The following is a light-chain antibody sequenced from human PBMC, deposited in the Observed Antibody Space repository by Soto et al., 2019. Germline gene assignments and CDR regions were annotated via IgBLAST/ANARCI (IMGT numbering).Light chain of an antibody. CDR3: QQYSAYWT. J-gene: IGKJ1*01. CDR2: DAS. V-gene: IGKV1-5*01. Sequence: DIQMTQSPSTLSASVGDRVPITCRASRSINRWLAWYQQKPGKAPKLIISDASNLENGVPSRFSGSGSGTEFTLTISSLQSDDFATYYCQQYSAYWTFGQGTKVDIK. CDR1: RSINRW.